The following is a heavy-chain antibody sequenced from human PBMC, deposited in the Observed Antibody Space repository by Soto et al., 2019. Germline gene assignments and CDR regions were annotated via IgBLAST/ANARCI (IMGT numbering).Heavy chain of an antibody. CDR2: IYYTGTT. V-gene: IGHV4-59*03. CDR1: SGSISSYY. CDR3: AAGVFSSGFSYNELQWFDP. D-gene: IGHD3-3*01. Sequence: PSETLSLTCTVSSGSISSYYWSWVRQSPGRGLEWIGHIYYTGTTNYNPSLKSRVSISIDTSKIQFSLKVTSVTAADTAVYYCAAGVFSSGFSYNELQWFDPWGQGTLVTVSS. J-gene: IGHJ5*02.